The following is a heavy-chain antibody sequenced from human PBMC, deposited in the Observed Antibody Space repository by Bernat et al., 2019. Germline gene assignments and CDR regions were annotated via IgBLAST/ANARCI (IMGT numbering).Heavy chain of an antibody. V-gene: IGHV3-53*01. CDR2: IYSGGTT. CDR3: ARLLRWGYFFDY. D-gene: IGHD2-15*01. Sequence: EVQLVESGGGLIQPGGSLRLSCAAAGFTVSSNYVSWIRQAPGKGLEWVSIIYSGGTTYYADSVKGRFTLSLDNSRITLYLQMNRLSTEDTAVYYCARLLRWGYFFDYWGPGTLVTVSS. J-gene: IGHJ4*02. CDR1: GFTVSSNY.